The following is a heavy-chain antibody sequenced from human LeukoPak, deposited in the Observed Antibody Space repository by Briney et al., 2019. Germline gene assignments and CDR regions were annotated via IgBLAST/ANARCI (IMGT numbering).Heavy chain of an antibody. CDR1: GFTFSSYA. J-gene: IGHJ4*02. Sequence: GGSLRLSCAASGFTFSSYAMSWVRQAPGKGLEWVSAISGSGGSTYYADSVKGRFTISRDNSKNTLYLQMNSLRAEDTAVYYCASHPLIVVVTATTYYFDYWGQGTLVTVSS. CDR3: ASHPLIVVVTATTYYFDY. V-gene: IGHV3-23*01. CDR2: ISGSGGST. D-gene: IGHD2-21*02.